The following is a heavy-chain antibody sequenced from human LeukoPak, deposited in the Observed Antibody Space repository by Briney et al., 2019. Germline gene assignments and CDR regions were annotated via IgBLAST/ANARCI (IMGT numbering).Heavy chain of an antibody. J-gene: IGHJ4*02. CDR1: GFTASSNY. CDR2: IYSGGST. Sequence: GGSLRLSCAASGFTASSNYMSWVRQAPGKGVEWGSVIYSGGSTYYADSVKGRFTISRDNSKNTLYLQMNSLNAEDTAVYYCASVGYSSGWRGFDYWGQGTLVTVSS. D-gene: IGHD6-19*01. CDR3: ASVGYSSGWRGFDY. V-gene: IGHV3-53*01.